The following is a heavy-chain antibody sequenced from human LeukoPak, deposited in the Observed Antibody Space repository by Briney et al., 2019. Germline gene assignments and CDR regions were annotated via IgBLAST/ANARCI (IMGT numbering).Heavy chain of an antibody. J-gene: IGHJ6*03. CDR3: ARASITIFGVVTPQDMDV. CDR2: MNPNSGNT. Sequence: ASVKVSCKASGYTFTSYDINWVRQATGQGLEWMGWMNPNSGNTGYAQKFQGRVTMTRNTSISTAYMELSSLRSEDTAVYYCARASITIFGVVTPQDMDVWGKGTTVTVPS. CDR1: GYTFTSYD. D-gene: IGHD3-3*01. V-gene: IGHV1-8*01.